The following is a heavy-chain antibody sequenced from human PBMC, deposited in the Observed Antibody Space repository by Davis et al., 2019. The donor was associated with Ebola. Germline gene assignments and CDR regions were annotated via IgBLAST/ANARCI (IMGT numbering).Heavy chain of an antibody. D-gene: IGHD2-21*01. J-gene: IGHJ6*02. CDR2: INPNSGGT. V-gene: IGHV1-2*04. CDR1: GYTFTGYY. CDR3: ARGGDCGGDCYALYYYYGMDV. Sequence: ASVKVSCKASGYTFTGYYMHWVRQAPGQGLEWMGWINPNSGGTNYAQKFQGWVTMTRETSISTAYMELSRLRSDDTAVYYCARGGDCGGDCYALYYYYGMDVWGQGTTVTVSS.